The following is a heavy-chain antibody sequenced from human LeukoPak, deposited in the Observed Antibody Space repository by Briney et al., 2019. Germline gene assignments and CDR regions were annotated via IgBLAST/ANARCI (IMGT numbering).Heavy chain of an antibody. D-gene: IGHD3-22*01. Sequence: PGGSLRLSCAASGFTFSTYEMNWVRQAPGKGLEWVSYISNTGDTIYYADSVRGRFTISRDNAKNALYLQMNSLRDEDTAVYFCARLGRGYFDNSGHYYATPFDYWGQGTLVTVSS. CDR3: ARLGRGYFDNSGHYYATPFDY. CDR2: ISNTGDTI. V-gene: IGHV3-48*03. CDR1: GFTFSTYE. J-gene: IGHJ4*02.